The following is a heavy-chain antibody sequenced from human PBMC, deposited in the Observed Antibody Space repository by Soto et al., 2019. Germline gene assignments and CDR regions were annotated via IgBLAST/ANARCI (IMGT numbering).Heavy chain of an antibody. V-gene: IGHV1-69*02. Sequence: VKVSCKASGYAFSSYTISWVRQAPGQGLEWMGRIIPILGIANYAQKLQGRVTITADKSTSTAYMELSSLRSEDTAVYYCARKVEKRGVSVELWGQGTLVTVSS. D-gene: IGHD3-10*01. CDR3: ARKVEKRGVSVEL. CDR2: IIPILGIA. CDR1: GYAFSSYT. J-gene: IGHJ4*02.